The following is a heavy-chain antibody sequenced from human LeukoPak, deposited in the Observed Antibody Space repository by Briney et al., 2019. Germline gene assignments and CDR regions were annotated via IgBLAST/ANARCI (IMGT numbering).Heavy chain of an antibody. Sequence: SETLSLTCTVSGGSISSYYWSWIRQPPGKGLEWIGYIYYSGSTNYNPSLKSRVTISVDTSKNQFSLRLSSVTAADTAVYYCARSDGGFDPWGQGTLVTVSS. CDR2: IYYSGST. CDR3: ARSDGGFDP. J-gene: IGHJ5*02. V-gene: IGHV4-59*01. D-gene: IGHD2-21*02. CDR1: GGSISSYY.